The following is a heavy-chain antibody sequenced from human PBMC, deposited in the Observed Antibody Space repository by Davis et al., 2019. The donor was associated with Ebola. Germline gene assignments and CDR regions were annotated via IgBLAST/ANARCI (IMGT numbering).Heavy chain of an antibody. CDR2: IYYSGST. Sequence: SETLSLTCTVSGVSISTYYWSWIRQPPGKGLEYIGYIYYSGSTNYNPSLKSRVTMSVDTSKRQFSLNLRSMTAADTAMYYCAGGRFGEPLHYWGQGTLATVSS. D-gene: IGHD3-16*01. J-gene: IGHJ4*02. CDR1: GVSISTYY. CDR3: AGGRFGEPLHY. V-gene: IGHV4-59*01.